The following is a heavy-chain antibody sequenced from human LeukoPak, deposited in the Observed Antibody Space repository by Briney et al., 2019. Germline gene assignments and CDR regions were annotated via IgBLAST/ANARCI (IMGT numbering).Heavy chain of an antibody. J-gene: IGHJ4*02. CDR2: IYSDGSS. V-gene: IGHV4-61*02. CDR1: GGSVGSDNSY. D-gene: IGHD3-10*01. Sequence: PSETLSLTCTVSGGSVGSDNSYWNWIRQPAGKGLEWIGRIYSDGSSTYNPSLKSRVTILVDTSKNQFSLRLSSMTAADTAVYYCARGYYYRTWGLGTLVRLSS. CDR3: ARGYYYRT.